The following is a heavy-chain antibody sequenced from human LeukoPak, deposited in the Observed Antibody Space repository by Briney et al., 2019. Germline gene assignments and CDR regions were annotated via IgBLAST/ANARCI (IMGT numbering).Heavy chain of an antibody. Sequence: GGSLRLSCAASGFTFSSYAMSWVRQAPGKGLEWVSAISGSGGSTYYADSVKGRFTIPRDNSKNTLYLQMNSLRAEDTAVYYCAKDRGAAYYFDYWGQGTLVTVSS. CDR2: ISGSGGST. CDR3: AKDRGAAYYFDY. V-gene: IGHV3-23*01. CDR1: GFTFSSYA. D-gene: IGHD3-10*01. J-gene: IGHJ4*02.